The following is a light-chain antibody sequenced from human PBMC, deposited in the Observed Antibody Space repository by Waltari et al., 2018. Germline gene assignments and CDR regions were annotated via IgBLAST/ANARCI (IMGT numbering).Light chain of an antibody. J-gene: IGKJ4*01. V-gene: IGKV1-5*03. CDR3: QQYTAYALT. Sequence: DIQMTQSPSTLSASVGDRVTITCRAIQSNGSYLAWYQQKPGKAPNLLIYKASSLQNRVPSRFSGSRSGTEFTLTISSLQPDDFATYYCQQYTAYALTFGGGTKVEIQ. CDR1: QSNGSY. CDR2: KAS.